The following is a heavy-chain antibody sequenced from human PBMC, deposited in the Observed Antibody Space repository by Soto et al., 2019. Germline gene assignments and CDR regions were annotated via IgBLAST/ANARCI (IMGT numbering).Heavy chain of an antibody. J-gene: IGHJ4*02. V-gene: IGHV1-18*01. CDR1: GCTFTSYG. CDR3: ARDLVGATTVGY. Sequence: QVQLVQSGAEVKNPGASVKVSCKASGCTFTSYGISWVRQAPGQGLEWMGWISGYNGNTKYAQKFQGRVTMTTDTSTSTAYMELRSLRSDDTAVYYCARDLVGATTVGYWGQGTLVTVSS. CDR2: ISGYNGNT. D-gene: IGHD1-26*01.